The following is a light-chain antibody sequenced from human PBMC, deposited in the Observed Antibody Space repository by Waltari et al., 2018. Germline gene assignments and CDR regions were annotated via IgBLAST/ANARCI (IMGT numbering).Light chain of an antibody. J-gene: IGKJ2*01. Sequence: DIQMTQSPSSLSASVVDRVTITCRASRSINSYLSWYQHKPGKAPKLLIYAASTLQSGVPSRFSGSGSGTDFTLTISSLQPEDFATYYCQQSHSAPPYTFGQGTKLEIK. CDR3: QQSHSAPPYT. CDR2: AAS. V-gene: IGKV1-39*01. CDR1: RSINSY.